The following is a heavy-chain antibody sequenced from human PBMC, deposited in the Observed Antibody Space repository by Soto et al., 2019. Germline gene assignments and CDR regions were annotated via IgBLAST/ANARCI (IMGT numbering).Heavy chain of an antibody. D-gene: IGHD3-3*01. CDR2: ISGSGGST. CDR3: AKDRVRFGGPLSDY. J-gene: IGHJ4*02. V-gene: IGHV3-23*01. Sequence: LRLSCAASGFTFSSYAMSWVRQAPGKGLEWVSAISGSGGSTYYADSVKGRFTISRDNSKNTLYLQMNSLRAEDTAVYYCAKDRVRFGGPLSDYWGQGTMVTVSS. CDR1: GFTFSSYA.